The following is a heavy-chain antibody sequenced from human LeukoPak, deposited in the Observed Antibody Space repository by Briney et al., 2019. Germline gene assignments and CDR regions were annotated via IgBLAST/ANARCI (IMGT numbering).Heavy chain of an antibody. CDR3: AKYRYYSYYYYMEV. D-gene: IGHD4-11*01. J-gene: IGHJ6*03. Sequence: GGSLRLSCAASGITFSSDAMRWVREAPGKGLGWGWAISGSGGGTYYADSVKGRVTISRDTSKSTPYLRKSSLRAEDTPVYCCAKYRYYSYYYYMEVWGKGATVTVSS. CDR2: ISGSGGGT. CDR1: GITFSSDA. V-gene: IGHV3-23*01.